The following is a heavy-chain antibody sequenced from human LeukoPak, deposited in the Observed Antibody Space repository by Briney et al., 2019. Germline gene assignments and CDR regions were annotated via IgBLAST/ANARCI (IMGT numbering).Heavy chain of an antibody. CDR1: GGSISSSNW. V-gene: IGHV4-4*02. Sequence: SGTLSLTCAVSGGSISSSNWWSWVRQPPGKGLEWIGEIYHSGSTNYNPSLKSRVTISVDKSKNQFSLKLSSVTAADTAVYYCASYSSSWYGQKANWFDPWGQGTLVTVSS. CDR2: IYHSGST. CDR3: ASYSSSWYGQKANWFDP. D-gene: IGHD6-13*01. J-gene: IGHJ5*02.